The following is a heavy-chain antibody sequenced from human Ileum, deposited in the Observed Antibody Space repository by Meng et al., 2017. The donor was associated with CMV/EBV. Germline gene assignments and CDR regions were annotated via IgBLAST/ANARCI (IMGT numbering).Heavy chain of an antibody. V-gene: IGHV1-2*02. CDR1: GYTFVDNR. Sequence: ASVKVSCKTSGYTFVDNRIHWVRQAPGQGLEWMGWINPESGDTKYSQRFQGRVTMTRDTSTSTAYLDLNRLQSDDTAIYYCARSVVGATTLNYYDPWGHGTLVTVSS. D-gene: IGHD1-26*01. J-gene: IGHJ5*02. CDR2: INPESGDT. CDR3: ARSVVGATTLNYYDP.